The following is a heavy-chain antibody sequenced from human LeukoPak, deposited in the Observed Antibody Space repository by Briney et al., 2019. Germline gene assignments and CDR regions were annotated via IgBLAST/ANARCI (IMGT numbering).Heavy chain of an antibody. Sequence: GGSLRLSCAASGFTFSSYGMHWVRQAPGKGLEWVAFIWYDGSKKYYADSVKGRFTISRDNSKNMVSLEMNSLRTEDTAVYYCAKDVNAYCSGDCSDYWGQGTLVTVSS. V-gene: IGHV3-30*02. CDR3: AKDVNAYCSGDCSDY. J-gene: IGHJ4*02. CDR1: GFTFSSYG. D-gene: IGHD2-21*01. CDR2: IWYDGSKK.